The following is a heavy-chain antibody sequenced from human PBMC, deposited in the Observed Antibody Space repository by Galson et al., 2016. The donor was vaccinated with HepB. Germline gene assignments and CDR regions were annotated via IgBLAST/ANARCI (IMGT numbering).Heavy chain of an antibody. CDR1: GFTFSNYW. V-gene: IGHV3-74*01. J-gene: IGHJ4*02. D-gene: IGHD3-16*01. Sequence: SLRLSCAASGFTFSNYWIHWVRHTPGKGLMWVSRINPDGTYTTYADSVKGRFTISRDNSKSTLFLQMNSLRAEDTAVYYCATVGAGSSEFDYWGQGTLVTVSS. CDR2: INPDGTYT. CDR3: ATVGAGSSEFDY.